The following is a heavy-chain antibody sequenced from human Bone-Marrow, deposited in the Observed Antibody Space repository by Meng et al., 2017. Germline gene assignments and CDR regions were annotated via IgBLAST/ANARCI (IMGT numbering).Heavy chain of an antibody. CDR2: INHSGST. CDR1: GGSFSGYY. D-gene: IGHD6-19*01. V-gene: IGHV4-34*01. CDR3: ARGARVAGTDY. J-gene: IGHJ4*02. Sequence: QVQLQQWVAGLLKPSETLSLPCAVYGGSFSGYYWSWIRQPPGKGLEWIGEINHSGSTNYNPSLKSRVTISVDTSKNQFSLKLSSVTAADTAVYYCARGARVAGTDYWGQGTLVTVSS.